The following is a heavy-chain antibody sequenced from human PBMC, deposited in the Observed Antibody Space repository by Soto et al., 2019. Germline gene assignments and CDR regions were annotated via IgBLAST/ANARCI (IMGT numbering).Heavy chain of an antibody. V-gene: IGHV1-69*12. D-gene: IGHD6-19*01. CDR1: GGTFSSYA. J-gene: IGHJ4*02. Sequence: QVQLVQSGAEVKKPGSSVKVSCKASGGTFSSYAISWVRQAPGQGLEWMGGIIPIFGTANYAQKFQGRVTITADESTSTDYMELSSLRSEDTAVYYCARRAVAGMVWYFDYWGQGTLVTVSS. CDR3: ARRAVAGMVWYFDY. CDR2: IIPIFGTA.